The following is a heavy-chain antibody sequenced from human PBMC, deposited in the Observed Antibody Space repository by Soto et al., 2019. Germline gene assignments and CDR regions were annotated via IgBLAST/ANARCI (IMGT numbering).Heavy chain of an antibody. D-gene: IGHD2-21*02. CDR3: ATEKFGAGREGVTH. CDR1: GGTSTIYT. V-gene: IGHV1-69*08. CDR2: IVPLLGIT. Sequence: QVPLVQSGAELKKPGSSVKVSCEASGGTSTIYTITWVRQAPGQGLAWLGRIVPLLGITNYARNFQDRLTITADQSKGTAYMELSGLRFEDTALYYCATEKFGAGREGVTHWVQGTQVTVSP. J-gene: IGHJ4*02.